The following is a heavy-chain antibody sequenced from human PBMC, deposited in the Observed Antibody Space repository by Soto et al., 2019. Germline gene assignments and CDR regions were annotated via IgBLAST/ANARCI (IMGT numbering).Heavy chain of an antibody. V-gene: IGHV1-24*01. D-gene: IGHD3-3*01. CDR2: FDPEDGET. J-gene: IGHJ6*03. CDR3: ATGPLDRYYYYYMDI. CDR1: GYTLTELS. Sequence: GASVKVSSKVSGYTLTELSMHWVRQAPGKGLEWMGGFDPEDGETIYAQKFQGRVTMTEDTSTDTAYMELSSLRSEDTAVYYCATGPLDRYYYYYMDIWGKGTTVTVSS.